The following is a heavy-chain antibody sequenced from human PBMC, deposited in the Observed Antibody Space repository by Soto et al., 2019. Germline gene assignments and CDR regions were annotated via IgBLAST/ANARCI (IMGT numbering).Heavy chain of an antibody. CDR2: TGGSGGST. V-gene: IGHV3-23*01. Sequence: EVQLLESGGGLVQPGGSLRLSCAASGFTFSSYAMSWVRQAPGKGLEWVSGTGGSGGSTYYADSVKGRFTISRDNSKSTLYLKMSSRRAGDTAVYYGVKDPYDLHPFTYWGQGTLVTVYS. CDR3: VKDPYDLHPFTY. J-gene: IGHJ4*02. CDR1: GFTFSSYA. D-gene: IGHD3-3*01.